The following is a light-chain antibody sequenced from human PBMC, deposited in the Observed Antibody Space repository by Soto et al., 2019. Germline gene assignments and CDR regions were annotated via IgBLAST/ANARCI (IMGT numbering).Light chain of an antibody. V-gene: IGLV2-14*01. J-gene: IGLJ1*01. CDR1: SSEVGGYNY. CDR2: DVS. CDR3: SSYTSSSTLSYV. Sequence: QSALTQHASVSGSPGQSITISCTGTSSEVGGYNYVSWYQQHPGKAPKLMIYDVSNRPSGVSNRFSGSKSGNTASLTISGLQADDEADYYCSSYTSSSTLSYVFGTGPKVTVL.